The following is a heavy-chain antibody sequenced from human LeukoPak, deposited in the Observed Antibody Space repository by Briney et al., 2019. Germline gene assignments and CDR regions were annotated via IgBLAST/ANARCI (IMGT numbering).Heavy chain of an antibody. Sequence: GGSLRLSCAASGFTFSSAWMTWVRQAPGKGLEWVGRIKSKTDGGTTDYAAPLKGRFTISRDDSKNTLYLQMNNLKTEDTAVYYCTTYSVGATTHTNFDYWGQGTLVTVSS. D-gene: IGHD1-26*01. V-gene: IGHV3-15*01. J-gene: IGHJ4*02. CDR1: GFTFSSAW. CDR3: TTYSVGATTHTNFDY. CDR2: IKSKTDGGTT.